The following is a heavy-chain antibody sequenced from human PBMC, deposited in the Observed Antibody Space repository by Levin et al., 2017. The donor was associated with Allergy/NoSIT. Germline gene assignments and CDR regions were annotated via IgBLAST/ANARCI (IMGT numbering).Heavy chain of an antibody. CDR3: ARDNPHQEDGSSSWVYYYGMDG. D-gene: IGHD6-13*01. J-gene: IGHJ6*02. CDR2: IYSGGST. CDR1: GFTVSSNY. Sequence: PGGSLRLSCAASGFTVSSNYMSWVRQAPGKGLEWVSVIYSGGSTYYADSVKGRFTISRDNSKNTLYLQMNSLRAEDTAVYYCARDNPHQEDGSSSWVYYYGMDGWGQGTTVTVSS. V-gene: IGHV3-53*01.